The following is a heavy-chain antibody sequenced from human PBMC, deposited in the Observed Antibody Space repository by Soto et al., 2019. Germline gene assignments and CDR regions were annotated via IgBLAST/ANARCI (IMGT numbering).Heavy chain of an antibody. D-gene: IGHD3-10*01. CDR3: ARDRRRYYYGSGSYLPYYGMDV. CDR2: IYYSGST. CDR1: GGSISSGDYY. V-gene: IGHV4-30-4*01. Sequence: SETLSLTCTVSGGSISSGDYYWSWIRQPPGKGLEWIGYIYYSGSTYYNPSLKSRVTISVDTSKNQFSLKLSSVTAADTAVYYCARDRRRYYYGSGSYLPYYGMDVWGQGTKVTVYS. J-gene: IGHJ6*02.